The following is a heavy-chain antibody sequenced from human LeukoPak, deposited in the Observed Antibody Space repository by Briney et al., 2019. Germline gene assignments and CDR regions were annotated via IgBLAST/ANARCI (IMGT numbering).Heavy chain of an antibody. V-gene: IGHV3-74*01. CDR2: INSGGSGT. CDR3: ATSLGPLAEY. Sequence: GSPRLSCAGSGIALSRNWMHWGRPTPGKGIVWVSRINSGGSGTSYADSVEGRFTISRDNAKNTLYLQMNSLKGEDTAVYYCATSLGPLAEYWGRGTLVTVSS. D-gene: IGHD7-27*01. CDR1: GIALSRNW. J-gene: IGHJ4*02.